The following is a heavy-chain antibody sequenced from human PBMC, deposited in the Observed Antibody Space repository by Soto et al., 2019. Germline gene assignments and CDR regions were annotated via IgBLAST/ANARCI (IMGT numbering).Heavy chain of an antibody. CDR2: INQSGDT. D-gene: IGHD6-13*01. Sequence: SETLSLTCGVYGVPFSDYFWSWIRQPPGKGLEWIGEINQSGDTVYNPSLKSRVTISLDTSQKQFSLKLSSVTAAETAVYYCAWGPGGYYFDHWGQGALVTVSS. J-gene: IGHJ4*02. V-gene: IGHV4-34*01. CDR3: AWGPGGYYFDH. CDR1: GVPFSDYF.